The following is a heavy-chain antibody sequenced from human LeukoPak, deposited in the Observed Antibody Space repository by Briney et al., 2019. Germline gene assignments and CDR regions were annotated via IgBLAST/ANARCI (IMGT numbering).Heavy chain of an antibody. Sequence: GASVKVSCKASGYTFTSYGISWVRQAPGQGLEWVGWISAYNGNTNYAQKLQGRVTMTTDTTTSTAYMELRSLKSDDTAVYYCARDREERCTNFDYWGQGTLVTVSS. D-gene: IGHD1-26*01. V-gene: IGHV1-18*01. J-gene: IGHJ4*02. CDR1: GYTFTSYG. CDR2: ISAYNGNT. CDR3: ARDREERCTNFDY.